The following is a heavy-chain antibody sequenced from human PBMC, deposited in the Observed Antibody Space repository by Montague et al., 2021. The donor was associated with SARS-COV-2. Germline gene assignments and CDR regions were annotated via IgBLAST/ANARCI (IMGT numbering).Heavy chain of an antibody. CDR2: VHYTGST. D-gene: IGHD1-1*01. V-gene: IGHV4-59*01. J-gene: IGHJ4*02. CDR3: ARAQNTCFIANCVNYFEV. Sequence: SETRSLTCEVSGGSISSYYWSWIRQSPGKGLEWIGYVHYTGSTKYNPSLKPRVTLSLDTPKNHFSLKLWSVTAADTAIYYCARAQNTCFIANCVNYFEVWGLGALVTVSS. CDR1: GGSISSYY.